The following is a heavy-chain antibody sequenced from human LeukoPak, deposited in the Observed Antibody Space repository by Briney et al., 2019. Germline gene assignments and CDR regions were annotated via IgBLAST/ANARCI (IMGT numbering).Heavy chain of an antibody. J-gene: IGHJ4*02. CDR3: ARGCPGY. CDR2: IDHSGSP. CDR1: GGSFSDYK. Sequence: SETLSLTCAVYGGSFSDYKWTWIRQAPGKGLEWIGQIDHSGSPKYNPSLKSRVTMSIDTSKRQSSLELTSVTAADTAVYYCARGCPGYWGQGTLVTVSS. V-gene: IGHV4-34*01.